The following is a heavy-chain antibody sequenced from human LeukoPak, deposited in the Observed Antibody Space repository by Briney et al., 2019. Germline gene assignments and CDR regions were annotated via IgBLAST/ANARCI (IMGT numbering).Heavy chain of an antibody. Sequence: GGSLRLSCAASGFTFSSYAMHWVRQAPGKGLEWVAVISYDGSNKYYADSVKGRFTISRDNSKNTLYLQMNSLRAEDTAVYYCARDLTIGSGWDTPAYWGQGTLVTVSS. CDR2: ISYDGSNK. D-gene: IGHD6-19*01. V-gene: IGHV3-30-3*01. CDR3: ARDLTIGSGWDTPAY. J-gene: IGHJ4*02. CDR1: GFTFSSYA.